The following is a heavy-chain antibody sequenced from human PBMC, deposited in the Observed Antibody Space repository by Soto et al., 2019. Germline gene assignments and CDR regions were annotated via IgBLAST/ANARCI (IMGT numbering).Heavy chain of an antibody. Sequence: QVQLVESGGGVVQPGRSLRLSCAASGFTFSSYAMHWVRQAPGKGLEWVAVISYDGSNKYYADSVKGRFTISRDNSKTLYLQMNSLRAEDTAVYYCVRDKSPYSSGWHNRHFDYWGQGTPVTVSS. V-gene: IGHV3-30-3*01. CDR2: ISYDGSNK. CDR3: VRDKSPYSSGWHNRHFDY. CDR1: GFTFSSYA. D-gene: IGHD6-19*01. J-gene: IGHJ4*02.